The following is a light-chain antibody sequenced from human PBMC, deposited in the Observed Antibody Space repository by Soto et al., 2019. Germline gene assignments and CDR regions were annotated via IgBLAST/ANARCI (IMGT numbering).Light chain of an antibody. CDR1: QSIVTY. Sequence: DIQMTQSPSSLSASVGDRVTITCRASQSIVTYLNWYLQKPGKAPKLLIYAASNLQSGVPSRFSGSGSGTDFTLTISSLQPEDFANYFCKQSYSTPPWTFGQGTKVEIK. CDR3: KQSYSTPPWT. CDR2: AAS. J-gene: IGKJ1*01. V-gene: IGKV1-39*01.